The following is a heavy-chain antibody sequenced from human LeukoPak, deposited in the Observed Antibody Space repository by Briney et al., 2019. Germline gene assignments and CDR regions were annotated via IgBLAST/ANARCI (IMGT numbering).Heavy chain of an antibody. Sequence: GGSLRLSRAASGFDFSSNWMHWVRHAPGQGLVWVSRIKGDGISTNYADSVKGRFTISRDIAKNTLYLQMNSLRAEDTGVYYCAKDHYWSIDYWGRGTLVTVSS. V-gene: IGHV3-74*01. CDR1: GFDFSSNW. CDR2: IKGDGIST. CDR3: AKDHYWSIDY. J-gene: IGHJ4*02. D-gene: IGHD3-3*01.